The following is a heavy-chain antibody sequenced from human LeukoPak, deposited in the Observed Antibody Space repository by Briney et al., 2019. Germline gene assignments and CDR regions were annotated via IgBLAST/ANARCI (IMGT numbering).Heavy chain of an antibody. D-gene: IGHD1-1*01. CDR2: IWYDGSNK. V-gene: IGHV3-33*01. CDR3: ARMPNDPTYGMDV. Sequence: GRSLRLSCAAAGFTLCSYGMHWVRQAPGKGREWVAVIWYDGSNKYYADSVKGRFTISRDNSKNTLYMQMNSLRAEDTAVYYGARMPNDPTYGMDVWGKGTTVTVSS. CDR1: GFTLCSYG. J-gene: IGHJ6*04.